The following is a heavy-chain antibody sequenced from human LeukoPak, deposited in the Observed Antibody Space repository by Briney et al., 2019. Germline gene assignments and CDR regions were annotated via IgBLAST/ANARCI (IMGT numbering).Heavy chain of an antibody. Sequence: GGSLRLSCATSGFMFSDHYMDLVRQPPGKGLEWVGRIRSRARGQTTEYAASVQGRFTVSRDDSKNSVYLQMNSLKTEDTAVYYCARPNGIDWSIDYFDYWGQGTLVTVSS. J-gene: IGHJ4*02. D-gene: IGHD3-9*01. CDR3: ARPNGIDWSIDYFDY. CDR2: IRSRARGQTT. V-gene: IGHV3-72*01. CDR1: GFMFSDHY.